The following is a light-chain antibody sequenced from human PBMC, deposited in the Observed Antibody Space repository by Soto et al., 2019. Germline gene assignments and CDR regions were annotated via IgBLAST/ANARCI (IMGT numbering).Light chain of an antibody. V-gene: IGKV1-39*01. CDR3: QLSSCTPIT. CDR1: QSITSY. Sequence: DKKMTQSPSSLSASVGGRVTITCRASQSITSYLNWYRQKPGKAPKLLIYAASSLQSGVPSRFSGSGSGTDFTLTIGSLQPEDFTTYYCQLSSCTPITFGQGTLLENK. CDR2: AAS. J-gene: IGKJ5*01.